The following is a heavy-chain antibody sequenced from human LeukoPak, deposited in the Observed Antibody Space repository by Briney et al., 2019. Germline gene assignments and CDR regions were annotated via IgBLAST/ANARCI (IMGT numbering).Heavy chain of an antibody. CDR2: INSDGSST. Sequence: PGGSLRLSCAASGFTFSSYWMHWVRHAPGKGLVWVSRINSDGSSTSYTDSVKGRFTISRDNAKNTLYLQMNSLRAEDTAVYYCAKPFSSGWYNGGHNWFDPWGQGTLVTVSS. CDR1: GFTFSSYW. D-gene: IGHD6-19*01. CDR3: AKPFSSGWYNGGHNWFDP. J-gene: IGHJ5*02. V-gene: IGHV3-74*01.